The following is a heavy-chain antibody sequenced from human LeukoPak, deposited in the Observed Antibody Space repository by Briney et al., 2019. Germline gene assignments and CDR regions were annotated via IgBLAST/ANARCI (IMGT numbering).Heavy chain of an antibody. CDR2: IIPIFGTA. V-gene: IGHV1-69*13. CDR1: GGTFSSYA. D-gene: IGHD3-10*01. Sequence: SVKVSCKASGGTFSSYAISWVRQAPGQGLEWMGGIIPIFGTANYAQKLQGRVTIAADESTSTAYMELSSLRSEDTAVYYCVCYYYGSGSYWQGMDVWGQGTTVTVSS. CDR3: VCYYYGSGSYWQGMDV. J-gene: IGHJ6*02.